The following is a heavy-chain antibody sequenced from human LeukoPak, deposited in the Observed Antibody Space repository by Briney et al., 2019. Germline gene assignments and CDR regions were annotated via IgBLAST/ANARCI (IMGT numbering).Heavy chain of an antibody. V-gene: IGHV1-46*01. CDR2: INPSGGST. D-gene: IGHD5-12*01. CDR1: GYTFTSYY. J-gene: IGHJ4*02. CDR3: TAKPVGYSGYDRP. Sequence: ASVKVSCKASGYTFTSYYMHWVRQAPGQGLEWMGIINPSGGSTSYAQKFQGRVTMTRDASTSTAYMELSSLGSEDTAVYYCTAKPVGYSGYDRPWGQGTLVTVSS.